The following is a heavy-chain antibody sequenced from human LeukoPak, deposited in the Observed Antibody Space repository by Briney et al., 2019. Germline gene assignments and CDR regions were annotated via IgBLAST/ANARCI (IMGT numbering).Heavy chain of an antibody. Sequence: GGSLRLSCAASGFTFSTYWMSWVRQAPGKGLEWVAHINQDRGEKYYVDSVKGRFTIARDNAKNSLYLQMNSLRAEDTAVYYCARDPSRGYNYGYGDYWGQGTLVIVSS. CDR1: GFTFSTYW. D-gene: IGHD5-18*01. J-gene: IGHJ4*02. CDR2: INQDRGEK. V-gene: IGHV3-7*01. CDR3: ARDPSRGYNYGYGDY.